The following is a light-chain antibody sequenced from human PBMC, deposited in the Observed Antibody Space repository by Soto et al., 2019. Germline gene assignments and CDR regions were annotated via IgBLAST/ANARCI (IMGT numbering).Light chain of an antibody. CDR2: GAS. J-gene: IGKJ1*01. CDR1: QSISRNY. Sequence: EIVLTQSPGTLSVSPGERATLSCRASQSISRNYLAWYQQKPGQAPSLLIYGASSRSTGIPDRFSGSGSGTDFTLTISRLEPEDSAIYYCQQYGSWTFGQGTKVAIK. CDR3: QQYGSWT. V-gene: IGKV3-20*01.